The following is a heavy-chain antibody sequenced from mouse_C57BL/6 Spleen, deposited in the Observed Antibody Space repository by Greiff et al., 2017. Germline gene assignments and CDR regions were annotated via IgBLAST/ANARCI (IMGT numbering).Heavy chain of an antibody. CDR1: GYTFTSYW. CDR3: AREEQLRLGFAY. Sequence: QVQLKQPGAELVQPGASVKMSCKASGYTFTSYWITWMKQRPGQGLEWIGDIYPGSGSTNYNEKFKSKATLTVDTSSSTAYMQLGSLTSEDSAVYYCAREEQLRLGFAYWGQGTLVTVSA. CDR2: IYPGSGST. J-gene: IGHJ3*01. D-gene: IGHD3-2*02. V-gene: IGHV1-55*01.